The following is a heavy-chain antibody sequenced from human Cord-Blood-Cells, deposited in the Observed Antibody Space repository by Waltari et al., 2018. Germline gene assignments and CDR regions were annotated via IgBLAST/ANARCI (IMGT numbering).Heavy chain of an antibody. D-gene: IGHD1-26*01. CDR1: GYTFTSYA. CDR2: INAGNGNT. V-gene: IGHV1-3*01. J-gene: IGHJ4*02. Sequence: QVQLVQSGAEVKKPGASVKVSCKASGYTFTSYAMHWVRQAPGQRLEWMGWINAGNGNTKYSQKFQGRVTITRDTSASTAYMELSSLRSEDTVVYYCARAPRSGSYYYFDYWGQGTLVTVSS. CDR3: ARAPRSGSYYYFDY.